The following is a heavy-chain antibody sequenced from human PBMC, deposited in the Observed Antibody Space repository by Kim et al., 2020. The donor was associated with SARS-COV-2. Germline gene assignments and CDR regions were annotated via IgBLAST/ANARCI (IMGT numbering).Heavy chain of an antibody. J-gene: IGHJ4*02. CDR1: GFAVYRFA. CDR3: AKDHPSPGWPTFGD. D-gene: IGHD6-19*01. Sequence: GGSLRLSCAASGFAVYRFAMNWVRQAPGKGLEWISAITNNNGKTYYQDSVKGRFTISRDESKNIVYLHMNSLRVEYTAVYYCAKDHPSPGWPTFGDWGQGTLLAVSS. CDR2: ITNNNGKT. V-gene: IGHV3-23*01.